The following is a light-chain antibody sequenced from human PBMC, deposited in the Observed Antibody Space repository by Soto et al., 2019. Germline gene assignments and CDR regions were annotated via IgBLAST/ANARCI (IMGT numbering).Light chain of an antibody. J-gene: IGLJ2*01. CDR2: EVT. Sequence: SALTQPPSASGSPGQSVTISCTGTSSDVGAYNYVSWYQHHPGKAPKLMIYEVTRRPSGVPGRFSGSKSGNTASLTVSGLQAEDEAAYYCSSYAGSSNFVVFGGGTKLTVL. CDR3: SSYAGSSNFVV. V-gene: IGLV2-8*01. CDR1: SSDVGAYNY.